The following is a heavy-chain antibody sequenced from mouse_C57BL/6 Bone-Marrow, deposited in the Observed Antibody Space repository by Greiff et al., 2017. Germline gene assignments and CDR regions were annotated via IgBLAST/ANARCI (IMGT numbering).Heavy chain of an antibody. CDR2: ISSGSSTI. V-gene: IGHV5-17*01. CDR1: GFTFSDYG. J-gene: IGHJ4*01. CDR3: ARRLRYAMDY. Sequence: EVQGVASGGGLVKPGGSLKLSCAASGFTFSDYGMHWVRQAPEKGLEWVAYISSGSSTIYYADTVKGRFTISRDNAKNTLFLQLTSLRSEDTAMYYCARRLRYAMDYWGQGTSVTVSS. D-gene: IGHD2-2*01.